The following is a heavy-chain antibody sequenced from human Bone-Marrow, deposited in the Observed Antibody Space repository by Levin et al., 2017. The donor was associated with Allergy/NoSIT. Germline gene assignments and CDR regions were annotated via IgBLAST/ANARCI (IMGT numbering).Heavy chain of an antibody. CDR1: GFTVSNNY. Sequence: GGSLRLSCAASGFTVSNNYMTWVRQAPGKGLEWVSLIYSGGSTYYADSVKGRFTISRDSPKNTLYLQMNSLKAEDTAVYYGARNVPVTDLGYWGRGTLVTVSS. CDR2: IYSGGST. V-gene: IGHV3-53*01. J-gene: IGHJ4*01. CDR3: ARNVPVTDLGY. D-gene: IGHD1-14*01.